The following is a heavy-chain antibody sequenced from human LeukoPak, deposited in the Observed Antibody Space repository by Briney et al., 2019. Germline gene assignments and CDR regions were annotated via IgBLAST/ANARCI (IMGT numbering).Heavy chain of an antibody. CDR2: ISGSGGST. Sequence: PGGSLRLSCAASGFTFSSYAMSWVRQAPGKGLEWVSAISGSGGSTYYADSVKGRFTISRDNSKNTPYLQMNSLRAEDTAVYFCARSQVLGTFDHWGQGTLLTVSS. V-gene: IGHV3-23*01. CDR3: ARSQVLGTFDH. D-gene: IGHD1/OR15-1a*01. J-gene: IGHJ4*02. CDR1: GFTFSSYA.